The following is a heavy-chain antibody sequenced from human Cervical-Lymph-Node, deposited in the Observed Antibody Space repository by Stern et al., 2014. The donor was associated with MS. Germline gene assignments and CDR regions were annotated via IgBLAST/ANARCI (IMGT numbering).Heavy chain of an antibody. D-gene: IGHD3-22*01. Sequence: QVQLVQSGGEVKKPGASVQVYCKTSGFTFTNYAVTWVRQAPGQGLEWMGWIAGYDGYTNYAQQLQGRVTMTTDTSTNTAYMDLRSLRSDDTAVYYCARATYYYGSSGYNLYFFDYWGQGTLVTVSS. CDR3: ARATYYYGSSGYNLYFFDY. CDR1: GFTFTNYA. V-gene: IGHV1-18*01. CDR2: IAGYDGYT. J-gene: IGHJ4*02.